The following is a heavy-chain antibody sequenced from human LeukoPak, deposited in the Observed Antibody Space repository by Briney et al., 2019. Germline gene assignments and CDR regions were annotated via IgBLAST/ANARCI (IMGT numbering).Heavy chain of an antibody. J-gene: IGHJ4*02. Sequence: GGSLRLSCAASGFTFDDYGMSWVRQAPGKGREWVAGINWNGGSTVYVDSVKGRFTISRDNAKNSLYLQMNSLRAEDTALYYCATVQGYCSSTSCYFDYWGQGTLVTVSS. CDR1: GFTFDDYG. CDR3: ATVQGYCSSTSCYFDY. D-gene: IGHD2-2*01. V-gene: IGHV3-20*04. CDR2: INWNGGST.